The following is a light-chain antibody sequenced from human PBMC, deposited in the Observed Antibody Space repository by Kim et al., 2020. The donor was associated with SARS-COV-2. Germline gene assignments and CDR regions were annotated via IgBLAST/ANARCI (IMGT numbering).Light chain of an antibody. CDR2: RNN. Sequence: GQRVTISCSGSTSNIGSNYVYWYQQLPGTAPKLLIYRNNQRLSGVPDRFSGSKSGPSASLAISGLRSEDEADYYCAAWDDSLSGRVFGGGTQLTVL. V-gene: IGLV1-47*01. CDR3: AAWDDSLSGRV. CDR1: TSNIGSNY. J-gene: IGLJ3*02.